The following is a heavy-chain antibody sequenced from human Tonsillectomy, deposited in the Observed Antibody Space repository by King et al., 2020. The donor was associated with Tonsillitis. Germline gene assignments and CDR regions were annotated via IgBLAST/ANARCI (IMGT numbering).Heavy chain of an antibody. CDR2: IYYSGST. Sequence: VQLQESGPGLVKPSETLSLTCTVSGGSVSSGSYYWSWIRQPPGQGLEWIGYIYYSGSTNYNPSLKSRVTISVDTSKNQFSLKLSSVTAADTAVYYCTRRMSAWYYDDWGQGTLVTVSS. CDR3: TRRMSAWYYDD. CDR1: GGSVSSGSYY. V-gene: IGHV4-61*01. J-gene: IGHJ4*02.